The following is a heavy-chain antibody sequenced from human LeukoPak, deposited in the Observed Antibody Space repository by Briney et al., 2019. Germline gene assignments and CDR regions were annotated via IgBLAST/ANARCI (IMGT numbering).Heavy chain of an antibody. V-gene: IGHV4-59*08. J-gene: IGHJ4*02. D-gene: IGHD3-10*01. Sequence: SETLSLTCTVSRGSISGYSWSWIRQSPGGGLEWIGYIYYSGDTAYNPSLKSRVTISVDTSKKQFSLKLSSVTAADTAVYYCAGNYYGSGSYYSEDRYWGQGTLVTVSS. CDR3: AGNYYGSGSYYSEDRY. CDR1: RGSISGYS. CDR2: IYYSGDT.